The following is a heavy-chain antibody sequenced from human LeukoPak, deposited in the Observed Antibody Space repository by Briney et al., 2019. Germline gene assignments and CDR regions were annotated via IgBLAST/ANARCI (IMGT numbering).Heavy chain of an antibody. J-gene: IGHJ6*02. CDR2: ISSDGSNK. V-gene: IGHV3-30-3*01. Sequence: SGRSLRLSCAASRFTFESYTMHWVRQAPGKGLEWVAVISSDGSNKYSTDSVKGRFTISRDNAKNTLYLQMNSLRAEDTAVYYCARMTPGMDVWGQGTTVTVSS. CDR1: RFTFESYT. D-gene: IGHD2-15*01. CDR3: ARMTPGMDV.